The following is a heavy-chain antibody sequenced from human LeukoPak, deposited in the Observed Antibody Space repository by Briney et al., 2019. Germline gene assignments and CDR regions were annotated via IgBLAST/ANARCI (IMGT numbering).Heavy chain of an antibody. V-gene: IGHV3-23*01. D-gene: IGHD6-13*01. Sequence: GGSLRLSCVASGFTFTTYAINWVRRAPGKGLEWVSGISGSGGSTYRADSVKGRFTISRDNSKTTVYLQMNSLRDDDTAVYYCATGFRAAGGKYFFDFWGQGTLVTVSS. CDR1: GFTFTTYA. CDR3: ATGFRAAGGKYFFDF. J-gene: IGHJ4*02. CDR2: ISGSGGST.